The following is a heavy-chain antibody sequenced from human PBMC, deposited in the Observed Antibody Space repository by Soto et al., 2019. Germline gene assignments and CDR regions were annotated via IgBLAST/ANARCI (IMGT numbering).Heavy chain of an antibody. Sequence: GESLKISCQASGYIFHNYWIGWVRQMPGKGLEWLGIIYPGDSNIRYNPTFQGQVTISADKSLSTTYLHWSSLKASDTAMYYCARQRYFDYWGQGTLVTVSS. CDR1: GYIFHNYW. CDR3: ARQRYFDY. CDR2: IYPGDSNI. J-gene: IGHJ4*02. V-gene: IGHV5-51*01.